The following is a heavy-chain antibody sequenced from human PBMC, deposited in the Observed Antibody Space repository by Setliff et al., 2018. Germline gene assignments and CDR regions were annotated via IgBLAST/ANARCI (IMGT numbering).Heavy chain of an antibody. D-gene: IGHD6-19*01. Sequence: GASVKVSCKASGYTFTSYDINWVRQAPGQRPEWIGWINTGNANTKYSQKFQGRVTITKDASASTAYMELSSLRSEDTAVYSCARRVRIAVLNLYYLEYWGQGTLVTVSS. J-gene: IGHJ4*02. CDR2: INTGNANT. CDR3: ARRVRIAVLNLYYLEY. CDR1: GYTFTSYD. V-gene: IGHV1-3*04.